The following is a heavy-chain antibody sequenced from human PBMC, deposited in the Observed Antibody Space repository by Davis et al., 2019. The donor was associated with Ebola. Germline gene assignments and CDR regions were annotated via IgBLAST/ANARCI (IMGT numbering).Heavy chain of an antibody. CDR2: ITWNSDNI. D-gene: IGHD3-16*01. CDR1: GFTFDDYA. CDR3: AKAPFGAKGYFDY. Sequence: PGGSLRLSCAASGFTFDDYAMHWVRQAPGKGLEWVSGITWNSDNIVYADSVKGRFTISRDNAKNSLFLQMNSLRTEDTALYYCAKAPFGAKGYFDYWGQGTLVTVSS. V-gene: IGHV3-9*01. J-gene: IGHJ4*02.